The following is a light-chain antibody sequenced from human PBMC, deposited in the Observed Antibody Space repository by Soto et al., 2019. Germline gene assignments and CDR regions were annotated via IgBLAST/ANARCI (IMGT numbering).Light chain of an antibody. V-gene: IGKV2-28*01. CDR2: LGS. Sequence: DIAVPQPPLSLPVTPGEPASTSCRSSQSLLHSNGYNYLEWYLQKAGQSPQLLIGLGSKRACRAPGRISSSGAGTDFPLKISRVDAEDVGVYYCMQALQPLITFGQGTRREIK. J-gene: IGKJ5*01. CDR1: QSLLHSNGYNY. CDR3: MQALQPLIT.